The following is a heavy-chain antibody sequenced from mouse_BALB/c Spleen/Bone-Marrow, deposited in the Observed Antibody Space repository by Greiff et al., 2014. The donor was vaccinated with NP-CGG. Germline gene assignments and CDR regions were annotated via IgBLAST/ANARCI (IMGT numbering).Heavy chain of an antibody. V-gene: IGHV14-3*02. Sequence: QPSGAELVKPGASVKLSCTASGFNIKDTYIHWVKQRPEQGLEWIGRIDPANVNTKYDPKFQGKATITADTSSNTACLQLSSLTSEDTAVYYCARYRLGTYFDYWGQGTTLTVSS. J-gene: IGHJ2*01. CDR3: ARYRLGTYFDY. CDR2: IDPANVNT. CDR1: GFNIKDTY. D-gene: IGHD2-14*01.